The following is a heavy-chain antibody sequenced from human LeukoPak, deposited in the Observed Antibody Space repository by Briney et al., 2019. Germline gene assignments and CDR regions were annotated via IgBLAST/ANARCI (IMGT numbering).Heavy chain of an antibody. CDR3: AKARGKTGKGILVG. Sequence: PGGSLRLSGAASGFTFSSYGMHWVRQAPGKGLEWVAFIRYDGSNKYYADSVKGRFTISRDNSKNTLYLQMNSLRAEGTAVYYCAKARGKTGKGILVGWGQGTLVTVSS. J-gene: IGHJ4*02. CDR2: IRYDGSNK. V-gene: IGHV3-30*02. CDR1: GFTFSSYG. D-gene: IGHD2-15*01.